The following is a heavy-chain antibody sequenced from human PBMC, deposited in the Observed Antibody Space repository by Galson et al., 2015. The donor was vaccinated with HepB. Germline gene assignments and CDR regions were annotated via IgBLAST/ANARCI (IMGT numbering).Heavy chain of an antibody. CDR1: GYTFTNYG. J-gene: IGHJ4*02. D-gene: IGHD3-22*01. Sequence: SVKVSCKASGYTFTNYGISWVRQAPGQGLEWMGWITSYNGNTNYAQKLQGRVTMTTDTSTSTAYMELRSLRSDDTAVYYCARDRFGPYDSSGYFDYWGQGTLVTVSS. CDR3: ARDRFGPYDSSGYFDY. V-gene: IGHV1-18*04. CDR2: ITSYNGNT.